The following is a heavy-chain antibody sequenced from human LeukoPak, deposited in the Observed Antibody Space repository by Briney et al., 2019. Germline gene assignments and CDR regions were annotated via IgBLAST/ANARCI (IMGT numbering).Heavy chain of an antibody. J-gene: IGHJ5*02. V-gene: IGHV4-34*01. D-gene: IGHD6-6*01. CDR2: INHSGST. Sequence: KASETLSLTCTVSGGSISSYYWSWIRQPPGKGLEWIGEINHSGSTNYNPSLKSRVTISVDTSKNQFSLKLSSVTAADTAVYYCARGGLSSITARGFDPWGPVTLVTVSS. CDR1: GGSISSYY. CDR3: ARGGLSSITARGFDP.